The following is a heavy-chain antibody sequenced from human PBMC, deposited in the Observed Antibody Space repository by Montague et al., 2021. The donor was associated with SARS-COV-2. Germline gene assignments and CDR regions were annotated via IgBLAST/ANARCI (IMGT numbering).Heavy chain of an antibody. J-gene: IGHJ3*02. CDR2: IGDSSRTI. V-gene: IGHV3-48*01. CDR3: ARDHSGNYYGAFDI. D-gene: IGHD1-26*01. CDR1: GFIFEMHG. Sequence: SLRLSCAASGFIFEMHGMHWARQAPGKGLEWLSYIGDSSRTIKSADSVKGRFSISRDNSKNTLYLQMNSLRAEDTAVFYCARDHSGNYYGAFDIWGQGTMVTVSS.